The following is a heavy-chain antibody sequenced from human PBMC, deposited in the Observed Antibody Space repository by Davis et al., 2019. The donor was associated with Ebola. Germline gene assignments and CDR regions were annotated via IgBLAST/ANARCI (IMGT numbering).Heavy chain of an antibody. CDR3: VRPRLHFNTFDD. J-gene: IGHJ4*02. D-gene: IGHD2-15*01. Sequence: PGGSLRLSCVTSGFIFSDYGMHWVRQAPGKGLEWVAVIWSDGNNKYYGESVKGRFTISRDNSKSTLYLQMNSLTDEDTAVYYCVRPRLHFNTFDDWSQGTLVTVSS. CDR2: IWSDGNNK. CDR1: GFIFSDYG. V-gene: IGHV3-33*01.